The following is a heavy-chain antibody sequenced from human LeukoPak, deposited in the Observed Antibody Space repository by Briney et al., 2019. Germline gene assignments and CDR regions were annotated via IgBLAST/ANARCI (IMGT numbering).Heavy chain of an antibody. Sequence: PGGSLRLSCAASGFTFSNNGMHWVRQTPGRGLEWVAFTRDDESKTFYRDSVRRRFTISRDNSKNTLYLQMNRLTTDDSAVYYCAKDRYSGSPALDFWGQGTLVTVSS. CDR2: TRDDESKT. D-gene: IGHD1-26*01. V-gene: IGHV3-30*02. CDR1: GFTFSNNG. J-gene: IGHJ4*02. CDR3: AKDRYSGSPALDF.